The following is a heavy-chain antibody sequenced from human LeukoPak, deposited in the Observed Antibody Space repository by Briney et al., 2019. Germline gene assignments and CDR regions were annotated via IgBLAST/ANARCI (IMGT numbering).Heavy chain of an antibody. V-gene: IGHV3-7*01. CDR2: IKQDGSEK. D-gene: IGHD6-13*01. CDR1: GFTFSSYW. J-gene: IGHJ4*02. CDR3: ARGSWYGFY. Sequence: GGSLRLSCAASGFTFSSYWMSWVRQAPGKGLEWVANIKQDGSEKYHVDSVKGRFTISRDNAKNSLYLQRNSLRAEDTAVYFCARGSWYGFYWGRGTLVTVSS.